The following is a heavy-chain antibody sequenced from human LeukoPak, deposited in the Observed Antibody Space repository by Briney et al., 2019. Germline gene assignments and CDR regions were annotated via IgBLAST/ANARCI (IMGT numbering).Heavy chain of an antibody. CDR3: ARVRYYDSSGYSPSYYYYYYMDV. Sequence: GGSLRLSCAASGFTFDDYGMSWVRQAPGKGLGWVSGINWNGGSTGYADSVKGRFTISRDNAKNSLYLQMNSLRAEDTALYYCARVRYYDSSGYSPSYYYYYYMDVWGKGTTVTVSS. CDR2: INWNGGST. CDR1: GFTFDDYG. V-gene: IGHV3-20*04. J-gene: IGHJ6*03. D-gene: IGHD3-22*01.